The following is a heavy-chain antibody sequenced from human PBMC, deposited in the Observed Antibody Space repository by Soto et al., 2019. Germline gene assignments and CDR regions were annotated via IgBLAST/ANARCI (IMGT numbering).Heavy chain of an antibody. CDR1: GFSLSNARMG. D-gene: IGHD6-6*01. Sequence: QVTLKESGPVLVKPTETLTLTCTVSGFSLSNARMGVSWIRQPPGKALEWLAHIFSNDEKSYSTSLKSRLTISKDTSKSQVVLTMTNTDPVDTATYFCARTLIAARPDYYYGIDVWGQGTTVTVS. CDR2: IFSNDEK. J-gene: IGHJ6*02. CDR3: ARTLIAARPDYYYGIDV. V-gene: IGHV2-26*01.